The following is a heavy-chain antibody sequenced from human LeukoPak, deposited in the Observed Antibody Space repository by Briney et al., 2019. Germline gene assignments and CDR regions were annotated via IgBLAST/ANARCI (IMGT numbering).Heavy chain of an antibody. J-gene: IGHJ5*02. CDR2: IYTSGST. V-gene: IGHV4-4*09. CDR3: ARHVGYYDSSGYLNWFDP. D-gene: IGHD3-22*01. Sequence: PSETLSLTCTVSGGSISSYYWSWIRQPPGKGPEWIGYIYTSGSTNYNPSLKSRVTISVDTSKNQFSLKLSSVTAADTAVYYCARHVGYYDSSGYLNWFDPWGQGTLVTVSS. CDR1: GGSISSYY.